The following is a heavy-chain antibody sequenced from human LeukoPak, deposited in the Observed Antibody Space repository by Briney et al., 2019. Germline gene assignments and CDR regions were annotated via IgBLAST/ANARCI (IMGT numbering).Heavy chain of an antibody. Sequence: PGGSLRLSCSASGLTFSHYAMTWVRQAPGKGLEWVSSVHADGDFTYYADSVRGRFTVSRDNSESSLYLQMNGLKAEDTALYYCAKGPNGDYVGAFDMWGQGTMVTVSS. D-gene: IGHD4-17*01. CDR1: GLTFSHYA. V-gene: IGHV3-23*01. J-gene: IGHJ3*02. CDR2: VHADGDFT. CDR3: AKGPNGDYVGAFDM.